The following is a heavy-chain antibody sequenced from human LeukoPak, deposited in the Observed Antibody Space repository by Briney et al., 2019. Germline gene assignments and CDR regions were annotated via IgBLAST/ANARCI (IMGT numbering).Heavy chain of an antibody. Sequence: GGSLRLSCSVSGFTFSTYVMHWVRQAPGKGLEYVSAISSNGDNTYYADSVKGRLTISRDNSKNTLYLQMSSLRPVDTAVYFCVRGTGYWGQGTLVTVSS. CDR2: ISSNGDNT. J-gene: IGHJ4*02. CDR1: GFTFSTYV. CDR3: VRGTGY. V-gene: IGHV3-64D*06.